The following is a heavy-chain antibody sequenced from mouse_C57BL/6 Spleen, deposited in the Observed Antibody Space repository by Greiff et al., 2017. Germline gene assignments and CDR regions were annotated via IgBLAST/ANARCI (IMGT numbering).Heavy chain of an antibody. CDR1: GYSITSGYY. CDR3: AREDSSGPYFDY. J-gene: IGHJ2*01. CDR2: ISYDGSN. Sequence: EVQLQESGPGLVKPSQSLSLTCSVTGYSITSGYYWNWIRQFPGNKLEWMGYISYDGSNNYNPSLKNRISITRDTSKNQFFLKLNSVTTEDTATYYCAREDSSGPYFDYWGQGTTLTVSS. D-gene: IGHD3-2*02. V-gene: IGHV3-6*01.